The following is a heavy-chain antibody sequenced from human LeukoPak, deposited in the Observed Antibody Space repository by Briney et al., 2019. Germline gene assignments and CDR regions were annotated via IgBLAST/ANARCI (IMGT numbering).Heavy chain of an antibody. V-gene: IGHV4-59*11. CDR3: ARDLVTVTKGFDI. D-gene: IGHD4-17*01. CDR2: ISYIGTT. CDR1: GDSFSSHY. J-gene: IGHJ3*02. Sequence: PSETLSLTCAVSGDSFSSHYWTWIRQPPGRGLEWLGYISYIGTTNYNPSLKSRVTISIDTSKNQFSLKLSSVTTADTAVYYCARDLVTVTKGFDIWGLGTMVSVSS.